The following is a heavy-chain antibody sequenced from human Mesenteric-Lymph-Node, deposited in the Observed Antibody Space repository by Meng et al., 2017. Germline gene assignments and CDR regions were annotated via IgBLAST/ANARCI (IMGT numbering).Heavy chain of an antibody. D-gene: IGHD3-9*01. Sequence: QVQLQQWGAELLKPSETLSPTCAVYGGSFSGYYWSWIRQPPGKGLEWIGEINHSGSTTYNPSLKSRVTISEDTSKNQFSLKLSSVTAADTAVYYCARGNARFYDILTGYVYWGQGTLVTVSS. CDR1: GGSFSGYY. V-gene: IGHV4-34*01. CDR2: INHSGST. CDR3: ARGNARFYDILTGYVY. J-gene: IGHJ4*02.